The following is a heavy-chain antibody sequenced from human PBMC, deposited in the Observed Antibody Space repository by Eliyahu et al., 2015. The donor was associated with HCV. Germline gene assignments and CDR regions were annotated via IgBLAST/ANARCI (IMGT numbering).Heavy chain of an antibody. V-gene: IGHV4-34*01. CDR2: XHHSGST. D-gene: IGHD2-2*01. CDR1: GGSFXGYY. CDR3: ARGGENDIVVVPAAGNFDY. J-gene: IGHJ4*02. Sequence: QVQLQQWGAGLLKPSETLSLTCAVXGGSFXGYYWSWXRQPPGKGLEWIGEXHHSGSTNYNPXLKSRVTISVDTSKNQFSLKLSSVTAADTAVYYCARGGENDIVVVPAAGNFDYWGQGTLVTVSS.